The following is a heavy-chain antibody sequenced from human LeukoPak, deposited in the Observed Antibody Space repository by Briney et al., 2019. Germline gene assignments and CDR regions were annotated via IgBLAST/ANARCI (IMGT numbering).Heavy chain of an antibody. Sequence: GASVKVSCKASGGTFISYGFSWVRQAPGQGLEWMGRIIPIFGTSNYAQKFQGRVTITWDKSTNTAYMELNSLTSEDTALYYCARDRKTISQYQVYSMDVWGKGTTVIVSS. CDR1: GGTFISYG. CDR3: ARDRKTISQYQVYSMDV. V-gene: IGHV1-69*06. D-gene: IGHD3-3*01. J-gene: IGHJ6*03. CDR2: IIPIFGTS.